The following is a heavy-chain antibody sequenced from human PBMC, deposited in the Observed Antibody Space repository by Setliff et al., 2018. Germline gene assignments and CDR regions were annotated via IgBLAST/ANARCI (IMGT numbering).Heavy chain of an antibody. CDR1: GFAFGDHY. CDR2: IASNGYFT. CDR3: AKGGGDWDNQHYVYDI. J-gene: IGHJ3*02. V-gene: IGHV3-11*01. D-gene: IGHD2-21*02. Sequence: PWGSLRLSCAASGFAFGDHYMSWIRQAPGKGLEWLAYIASNGYFTDYADAVKGRFVISRDNSQNSLHLQINGRRVEDTAEYYCAKGGGDWDNQHYVYDIWGQGTMVTVSS.